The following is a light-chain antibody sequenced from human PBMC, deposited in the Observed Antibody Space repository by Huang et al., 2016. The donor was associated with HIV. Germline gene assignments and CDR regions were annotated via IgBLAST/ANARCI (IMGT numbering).Light chain of an antibody. J-gene: IGKJ4*02. V-gene: IGKV3-15*01. CDR1: QSVGSN. Sequence: EIVMTQSPATLFVSPGERPTLSCRASQSVGSNFAWYQQKAGQTPRLLIYVASTRFSVSGSATEFTLTISGLQSEDSAIYYCQQYKDWPPVTCGGGTKVEIK. CDR2: VAS. CDR3: QQYKDWPPVT.